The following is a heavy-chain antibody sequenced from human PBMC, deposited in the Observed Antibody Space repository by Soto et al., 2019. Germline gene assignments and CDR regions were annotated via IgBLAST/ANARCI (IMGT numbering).Heavy chain of an antibody. CDR2: IYYGST. V-gene: IGHV4-30-2*01. CDR3: ARVPDY. CDR1: GSDSSCGGYS. J-gene: IGHJ4*02. Sequence: TLSPTYPLSGSDSSCGGYSWSWIRQPPGKGLEWIGYIYYGSTYYNPSLKSRVTISVDTSKNQFSLKLSSVTAADTAVYYCARVPDYWGQGTLVTVSS.